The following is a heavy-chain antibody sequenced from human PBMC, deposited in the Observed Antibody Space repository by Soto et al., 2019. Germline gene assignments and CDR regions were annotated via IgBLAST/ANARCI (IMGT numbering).Heavy chain of an antibody. J-gene: IGHJ4*02. CDR1: GFTFRIYG. CDR3: ARDGYYYDSSGYSYYFDY. D-gene: IGHD3-22*01. CDR2: MSYDGSNK. V-gene: IGHV3-30-3*01. Sequence: GGSLRLSCAASGFTFRIYGVHGFRQAPGKGLEWVTVMSYDGSNKYHADSVKGRFTLSRDNSKNTLYLQMNSLRAEDTAVYYCARDGYYYDSSGYSYYFDYWGQGTLVTVSS.